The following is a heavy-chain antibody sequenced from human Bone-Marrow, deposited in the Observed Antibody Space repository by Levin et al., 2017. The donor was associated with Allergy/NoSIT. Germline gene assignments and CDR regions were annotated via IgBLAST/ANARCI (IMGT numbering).Heavy chain of an antibody. CDR3: ARAHSEGHDSSGYYVY. CDR1: GFTFSSYW. J-gene: IGHJ4*02. D-gene: IGHD3-22*01. Sequence: GGSLRLSCAASGFTFSSYWMSWVRQAPGKGLEWVANIKQDGSEKYYVDSVKGRFTISRDNAKNSLYLQMNSLRAEDTAVYYCARAHSEGHDSSGYYVYWGQGTLVTVSS. CDR2: IKQDGSEK. V-gene: IGHV3-7*01.